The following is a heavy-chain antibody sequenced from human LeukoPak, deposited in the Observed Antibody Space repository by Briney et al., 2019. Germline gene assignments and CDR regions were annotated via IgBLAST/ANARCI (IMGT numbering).Heavy chain of an antibody. D-gene: IGHD1-1*01. CDR1: GFTFSSYE. CDR3: ARIHNLGILAHFDY. Sequence: PGGSLRLSCAASGFTFSSYEMNWVRQAPGKGLEWVSYINSGGSTLYYAESVKGRFTISRDNAKNSLYLQMNSLRAEDTAVYYCARIHNLGILAHFDYWGQGTLVTVSS. V-gene: IGHV3-48*03. J-gene: IGHJ4*02. CDR2: INSGGSTL.